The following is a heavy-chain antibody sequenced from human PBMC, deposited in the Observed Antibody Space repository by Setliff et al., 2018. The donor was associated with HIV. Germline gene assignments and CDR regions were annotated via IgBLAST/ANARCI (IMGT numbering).Heavy chain of an antibody. J-gene: IGHJ6*02. CDR1: GVTYNDHF. CDR2: NRSKSEGYAT. V-gene: IGHV3-72*01. CDR3: AKGQQWLVAGPRDGMDV. D-gene: IGHD6-19*01. Sequence: GSLRLSCAVSGVTYNDHFMDWVRQAPGKGLEWLGRNRSKSEGYATYYAASVKDRFNISRDESKTALFLQMNSLRAEDTAVYYCAKGQQWLVAGPRDGMDVWGQGTTVT.